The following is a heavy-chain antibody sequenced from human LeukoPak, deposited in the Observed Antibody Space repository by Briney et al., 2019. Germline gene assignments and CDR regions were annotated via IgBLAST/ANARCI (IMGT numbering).Heavy chain of an antibody. D-gene: IGHD2-15*01. Sequence: GGSLRLSCVASGFTFSSYWMSWVRQAPGKGLEWVANINQDGSEKYYVDSVKGRFTISRDNAKNSLYLQMNSLRAEDTAVYYCARVSAAATPSGYFDYWGQGTLVTVSS. CDR1: GFTFSSYW. CDR2: INQDGSEK. V-gene: IGHV3-7*01. CDR3: ARVSAAATPSGYFDY. J-gene: IGHJ4*02.